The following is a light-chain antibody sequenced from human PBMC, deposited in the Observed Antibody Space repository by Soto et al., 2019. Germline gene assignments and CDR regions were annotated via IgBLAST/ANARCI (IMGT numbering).Light chain of an antibody. CDR1: QSVSRN. CDR3: QQYDTWPRT. J-gene: IGKJ1*01. V-gene: IGKV3-15*01. Sequence: EIVMTQSPATLSVSPGDIATLSCRASQSVSRNLAWYQHKPGQAPRLLIYDASTRATGIPARFSGSGSGTEFTLTVNSLQSEDVAVYYCQQYDTWPRTFGQGTKVEIK. CDR2: DAS.